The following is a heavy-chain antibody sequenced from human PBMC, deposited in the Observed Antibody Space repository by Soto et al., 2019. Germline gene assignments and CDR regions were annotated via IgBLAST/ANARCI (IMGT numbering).Heavy chain of an antibody. D-gene: IGHD2-21*01. Sequence: PSETLSLTCTVSGGSISSGDYYWSWIRQPPGKGLEWIGYIYYSGSTYYNPSLKSRVTISVDTSKNQSSLKLSSVTAADTAVYYCARGGRLAYCGGDCYNPPYYYLLDVWGQGTTVIVSS. CDR1: GGSISSGDYY. CDR2: IYYSGST. CDR3: ARGGRLAYCGGDCYNPPYYYLLDV. J-gene: IGHJ6*02. V-gene: IGHV4-30-4*01.